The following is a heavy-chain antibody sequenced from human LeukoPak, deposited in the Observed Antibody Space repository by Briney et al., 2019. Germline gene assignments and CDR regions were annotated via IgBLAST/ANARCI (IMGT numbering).Heavy chain of an antibody. CDR1: GGSISGTSYY. V-gene: IGHV4-39*07. CDR3: ARQYSSGFLDY. CDR2: IYYSGST. Sequence: SETLSLTCTVSGGSISGTSYYWGWIRQPPGKGLEWIGTIYYSGSTYYNPSLKSRVTISVDTSKNQFSLKLSSVTAADTAVDYCARQYSSGFLDYWAQGTLVTVSS. J-gene: IGHJ4*02. D-gene: IGHD6-19*01.